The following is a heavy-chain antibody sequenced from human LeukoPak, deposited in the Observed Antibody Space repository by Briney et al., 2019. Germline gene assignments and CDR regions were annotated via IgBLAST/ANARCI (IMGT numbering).Heavy chain of an antibody. Sequence: PGGSLRLSCAASGFTFSSYEMNWVRQARGKGLEWVSYISSSGSTIYYADSVKGRFTISRDNAKNSLYLQMNSLRAEDTAVYYCARERMDTMGDALDIWGQGTMVTVSS. J-gene: IGHJ3*02. CDR2: ISSSGSTI. CDR3: ARERMDTMGDALDI. CDR1: GFTFSSYE. V-gene: IGHV3-48*03. D-gene: IGHD5-12*01.